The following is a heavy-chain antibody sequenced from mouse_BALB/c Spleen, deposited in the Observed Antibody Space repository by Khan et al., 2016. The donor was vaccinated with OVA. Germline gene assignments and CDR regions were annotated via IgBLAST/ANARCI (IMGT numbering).Heavy chain of an antibody. CDR2: FITGGHYT. D-gene: IGHD1-1*02. CDR3: ARLAYYYNGEAFDY. V-gene: IGHV5-6*01. CDR1: GFSFSTYG. Sequence: EVELVESGGDLVKTSRSLSLSCAVSGFSFSTYGTSYFLRTLHKKLVWVVTFITGGHYTYYIESVKRRFSISRDTAENNLFLQMNTLRSEDTAMYFCARLAYYYNGEAFDYWGQGTLVTVSA. J-gene: IGHJ3*01.